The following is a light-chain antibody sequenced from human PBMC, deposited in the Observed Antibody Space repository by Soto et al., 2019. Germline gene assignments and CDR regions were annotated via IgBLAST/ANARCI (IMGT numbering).Light chain of an antibody. V-gene: IGLV2-8*01. Sequence: QSALTQPPSASGSPGQSVTISCAGTSSDVGGYNYVSWYQQYPGKVPKLMIYEVSERPSGVPDRFSGSKSGNTAFLTVSRLQAEDEADYSCLSSADTAYVFGTGTKLTVL. CDR2: EVS. CDR3: LSSADTAYV. CDR1: SSDVGGYNY. J-gene: IGLJ1*01.